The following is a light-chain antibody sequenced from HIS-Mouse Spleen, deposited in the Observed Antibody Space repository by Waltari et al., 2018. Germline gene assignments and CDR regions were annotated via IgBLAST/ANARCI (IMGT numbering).Light chain of an antibody. V-gene: IGLV2-23*01. CDR2: EGS. CDR3: CSYAGSSRV. J-gene: IGLJ3*02. Sequence: QSALTQPASVSGSPGQSITISCTGTSSDVGSYNLVSCYQQHPGKAPKLMIYEGSKRPSGVSNRFSGSKSGNTASLTISGLQAEDEADYYCCSYAGSSRVFGGGTKLTVL. CDR1: SSDVGSYNL.